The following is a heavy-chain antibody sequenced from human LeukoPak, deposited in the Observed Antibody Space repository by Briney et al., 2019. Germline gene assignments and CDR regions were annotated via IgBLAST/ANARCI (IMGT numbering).Heavy chain of an antibody. D-gene: IGHD6-19*01. CDR1: GFTFSSYG. CDR3: ARDNVAVAGTFDY. V-gene: IGHV3-33*01. CDR2: IWYDGSNK. Sequence: PGGSLRLSCAASGFTFSSYGMHWVRQAPGKGLEWVAVIWYDGSNKYYADSVKGRFTISRDNSKNTLYLQMNSLRAEDTAAYYCARDNVAVAGTFDYWGQGTLVTVSS. J-gene: IGHJ4*02.